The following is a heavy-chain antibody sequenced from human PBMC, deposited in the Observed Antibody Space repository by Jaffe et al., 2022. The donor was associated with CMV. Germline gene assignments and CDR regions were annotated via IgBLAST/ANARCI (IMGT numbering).Heavy chain of an antibody. CDR1: GFIFSDYA. V-gene: IGHV3-21*06. CDR2: INPESTYT. CDR3: VRDWGYGVY. D-gene: IGHD4-17*01. Sequence: EVQLVESGGGLVKPGESLRLSCEVSGFIFSDYAMNWVRQAPGKGLEWVSTINPESTYTYHADSVKGRFTVSRDDAKNSLYLQMNDLKAEDTAVYHCVRDWGYGVYWGPGTLVTVSS. J-gene: IGHJ4*02.